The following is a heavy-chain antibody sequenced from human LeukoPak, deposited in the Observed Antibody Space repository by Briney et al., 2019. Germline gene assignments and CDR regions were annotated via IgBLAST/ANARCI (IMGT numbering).Heavy chain of an antibody. D-gene: IGHD2-15*01. V-gene: IGHV3-30*14. CDR1: GFPFSTYV. CDR3: AREVVVAATPGLYFDY. J-gene: IGHJ4*02. CDR2: ISFNGNNK. Sequence: GGSLRPSCAAFGFPFSTYVMHWVRQAPGQGLEWMAFISFNGNNKQYRDSLKGRFTISRDNSKNTLYLQMNSLRAEDTAVYYCAREVVVAATPGLYFDYWGQGTLVTVSS.